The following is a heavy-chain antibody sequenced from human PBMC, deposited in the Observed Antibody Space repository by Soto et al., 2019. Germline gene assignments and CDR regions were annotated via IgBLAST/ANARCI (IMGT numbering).Heavy chain of an antibody. J-gene: IGHJ4*02. CDR3: SRSLAIDFDS. CDR2: IRRIAYGGTT. V-gene: IGHV3-49*04. Sequence: PGGSLRRSCSASGFNFASYTMSWVRLTPGKGLEWVGFIRRIAYGGTTDYAASVKGRFTISRDDSRKIVYLQMSRLKIEDTAVYYCSRSLAIDFDSWGQGTLVTVSS. CDR1: GFNFASYT.